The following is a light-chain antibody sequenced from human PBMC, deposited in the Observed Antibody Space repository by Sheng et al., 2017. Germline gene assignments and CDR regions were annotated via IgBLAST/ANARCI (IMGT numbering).Light chain of an antibody. CDR1: SSDTGTYNL. CDR3: CSYAGTSAPYV. V-gene: IGLV2-23*02. J-gene: IGLJ1*01. Sequence: PGQSITISCTGTSSDTGTYNLVSWYQHHPGKAPKLIIYDLNRRPSGVSNRFSGSKSGNTASLTISGLQAEDEADYYCCSYAGTSAPYVFGNGTKVT. CDR2: DLN.